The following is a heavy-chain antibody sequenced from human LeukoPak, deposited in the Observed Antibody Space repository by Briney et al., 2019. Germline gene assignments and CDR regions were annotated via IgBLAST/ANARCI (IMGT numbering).Heavy chain of an antibody. V-gene: IGHV4-59*01. CDR3: ARDNWNYGSSMDV. D-gene: IGHD1-7*01. CDR2: IYYSGST. CDR1: GGSISSYY. Sequence: SSQTLSLTCTVSGGSISSYYWSWIRQPPGKGLEWIGYIYYSGSTNYNPSLKSRVTISVDTSKNQFSLKLSSVTAADTAVYYCARDNWNYGSSMDVWGQGTTVTVSS. J-gene: IGHJ6*02.